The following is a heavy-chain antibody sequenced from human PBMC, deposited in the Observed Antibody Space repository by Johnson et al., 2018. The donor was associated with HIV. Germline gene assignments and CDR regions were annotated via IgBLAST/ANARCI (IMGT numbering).Heavy chain of an antibody. D-gene: IGHD7-27*01. J-gene: IGHJ3*02. CDR2: IKSKTEGGTT. V-gene: IGHV3-15*01. CDR1: GFIVSNSY. CDR3: TTPRPNWGWNAFDI. Sequence: VQLVESGGGLIQPGGSLRLSCAASGFIVSNSYMSWVRQAPGKGLEWVGRIKSKTEGGTTDYAAPVKGRFTIPRDDSKNTLYLQMNSLKTEDTAVYYCTTPRPNWGWNAFDIWGQGTMVTVSS.